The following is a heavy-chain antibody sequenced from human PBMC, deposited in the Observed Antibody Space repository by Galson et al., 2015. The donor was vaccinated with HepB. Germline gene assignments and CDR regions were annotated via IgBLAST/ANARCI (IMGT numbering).Heavy chain of an antibody. J-gene: IGHJ4*02. Sequence: SLRLSCAASGFAFSSYAMSWVRQAPRKGLEWVSGISGSGGSTYYADSEKGRLSISRDNSKNTLYLQMDSLRAEDTAVYYCAKGQKGFTSDPGGFDYWGQGTLVTVSS. V-gene: IGHV3-23*01. CDR3: AKGQKGFTSDPGGFDY. CDR2: ISGSGGST. D-gene: IGHD6-19*01. CDR1: GFAFSSYA.